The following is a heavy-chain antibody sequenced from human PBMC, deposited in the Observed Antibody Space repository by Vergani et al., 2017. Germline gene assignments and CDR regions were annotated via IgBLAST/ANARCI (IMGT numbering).Heavy chain of an antibody. CDR1: GYTFSNYY. Sequence: QVQVVQSGAEVKKSGASVKVSCKTSGYTFSNYYMHWVRQAPGQGLEWMGIINPSGGHTNYAQKFQGRVTMSVDTSKNQFSLKLSSVTAADTAVYYCAREEAYYYDSGSYWGQGTLVTVSS. CDR2: INPSGGHT. CDR3: AREEAYYYDSGSY. V-gene: IGHV1-46*01. J-gene: IGHJ4*02. D-gene: IGHD3-22*01.